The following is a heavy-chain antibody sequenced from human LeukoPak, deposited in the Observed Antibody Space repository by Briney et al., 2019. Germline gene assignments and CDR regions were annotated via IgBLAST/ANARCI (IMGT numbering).Heavy chain of an antibody. D-gene: IGHD2-15*01. J-gene: IGHJ6*03. CDR1: GGSISSHY. Sequence: PSETLSLTCTVSGGSISSHYWTWIRQSPGKGLEWIGDISNSGSTSYNPSLKSRVTISIDTSKNHFFQKLSSVTAADTAVYYCGRDALVGYFSYYYMDVWGKGTTVTVSS. CDR3: GRDALVGYFSYYYMDV. V-gene: IGHV4-59*11. CDR2: ISNSGST.